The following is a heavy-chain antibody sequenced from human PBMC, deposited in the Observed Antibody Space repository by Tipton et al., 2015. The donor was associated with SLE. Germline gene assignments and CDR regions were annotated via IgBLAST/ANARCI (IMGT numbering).Heavy chain of an antibody. J-gene: IGHJ5*02. CDR2: INHSGST. Sequence: LRLSCAVYGGSFSGYYWSWIRQPPGKGLESIGEINHSGSTNYNPSLKSRVTISVDTSKNQFSLKLSSVTAADTAVYYCATKGPCGGDCSHTGWFDPWGQGTLVTVSS. CDR1: GGSFSGYY. V-gene: IGHV4-34*01. D-gene: IGHD2-21*01. CDR3: ATKGPCGGDCSHTGWFDP.